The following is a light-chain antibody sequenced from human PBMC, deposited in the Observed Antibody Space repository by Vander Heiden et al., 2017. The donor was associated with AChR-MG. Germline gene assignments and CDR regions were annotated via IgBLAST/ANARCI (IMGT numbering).Light chain of an antibody. V-gene: IGKV1-39*01. CDR2: AAS. CDR1: QSISTY. J-gene: IGKJ3*01. Sequence: DTQMTQTPSSLSASVGDRVTITCRASQSISTYLNWYQQKPGKAPKLLIYAASSLQSGVPSRFSGSGSGTDFTLTISSLQPEDSAIYYCQQSYSTPRVTFGPGTKVDIK. CDR3: QQSYSTPRVT.